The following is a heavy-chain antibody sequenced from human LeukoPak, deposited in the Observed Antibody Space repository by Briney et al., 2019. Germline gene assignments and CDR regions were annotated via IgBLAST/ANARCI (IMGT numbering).Heavy chain of an antibody. V-gene: IGHV4-39*01. J-gene: IGHJ5*02. CDR2: IYYSGST. D-gene: IGHD1-7*01. CDR3: ARHETDSRWNYGGNWFEA. Sequence: SETLSLTCTVSGGSISSRSYYWGWIRQPPGKGLEWIGSIYYSGSTYYNPSLKSRVTISVDTSKNQFSLKLSSVTAADTAVYYCARHETDSRWNYGGNWFEAWGQGTLVTVSS. CDR1: GGSISSRSYY.